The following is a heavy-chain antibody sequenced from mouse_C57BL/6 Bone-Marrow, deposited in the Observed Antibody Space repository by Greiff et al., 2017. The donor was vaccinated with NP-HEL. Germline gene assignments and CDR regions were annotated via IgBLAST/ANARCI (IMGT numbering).Heavy chain of an antibody. CDR1: GYAFSSSW. CDR2: IYPGDGDT. V-gene: IGHV1-82*01. D-gene: IGHD1-1*01. J-gene: IGHJ3*01. Sequence: VQRVESGPELVKPGASVKISCKASGYAFSSSWMNWVKQRPGKGLEWIGRIYPGDGDTNYNGKFKGKATLTADKSSSTAYMQLSSLTSEDSAVYFCASPITTVGFAYWGQGTLVTVSA. CDR3: ASPITTVGFAY.